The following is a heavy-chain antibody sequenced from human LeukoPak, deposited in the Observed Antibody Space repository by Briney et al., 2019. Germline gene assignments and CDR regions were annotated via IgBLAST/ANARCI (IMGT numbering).Heavy chain of an antibody. J-gene: IGHJ3*01. V-gene: IGHV1-18*01. Sequence: ASVKVSCKASGYTFTSYGISWVRQAPGQGLEWMGWISAKNGNTNYAQKLQGRVTMTTDTSTSTAYMELRSLRSDDTAVYYCARDHIAVGPAAKKDALDFWGQGTAVTVSS. CDR1: GYTFTSYG. D-gene: IGHD2-2*01. CDR2: ISAKNGNT. CDR3: ARDHIAVGPAAKKDALDF.